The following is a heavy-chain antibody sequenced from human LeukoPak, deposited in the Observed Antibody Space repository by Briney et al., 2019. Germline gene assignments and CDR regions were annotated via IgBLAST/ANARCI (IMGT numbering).Heavy chain of an antibody. CDR3: ARDRAITMVRGVISY. CDR1: GFTFSSYW. D-gene: IGHD3-10*01. J-gene: IGHJ4*02. CDR2: IKQDGSEK. V-gene: IGHV3-7*03. Sequence: GGSLRLSCAASGFTFSSYWMSWVRQAPGKGLEWVANIKQDGSEKYHVDSVKGRFTISRDNAKNSLYLQMNSLRAEDTAVYYCARDRAITMVRGVISYWGQGTLVTVSS.